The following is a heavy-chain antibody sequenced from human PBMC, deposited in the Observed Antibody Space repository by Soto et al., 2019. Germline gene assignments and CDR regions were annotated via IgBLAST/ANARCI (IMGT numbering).Heavy chain of an antibody. Sequence: SETLSLTCTVSGGSISSYYWSWIRQPPGKGLEWIGYIYYSGSTNYNPSLKSRVTISVDTSKNQFSLKLSSVTAADTAVYYCARERLGKQWLVRGAFDIWGQGTMVT. J-gene: IGHJ3*02. CDR3: ARERLGKQWLVRGAFDI. CDR1: GGSISSYY. D-gene: IGHD6-19*01. CDR2: IYYSGST. V-gene: IGHV4-59*01.